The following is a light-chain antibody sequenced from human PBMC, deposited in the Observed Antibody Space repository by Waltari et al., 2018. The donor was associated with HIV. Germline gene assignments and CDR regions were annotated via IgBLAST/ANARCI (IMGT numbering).Light chain of an antibody. Sequence: QSVLTQPPSVSGAPGQRVTISCTGSSANIGAGYDVHWYQQLPGTAPKLLIYGNSNRPSGVPDRFSGSNAGTSASLAITGLQAEDEADYYCQSYDSSLSVVFGGGTKLTVL. CDR3: QSYDSSLSVV. V-gene: IGLV1-40*01. J-gene: IGLJ2*01. CDR1: SANIGAGYD. CDR2: GNS.